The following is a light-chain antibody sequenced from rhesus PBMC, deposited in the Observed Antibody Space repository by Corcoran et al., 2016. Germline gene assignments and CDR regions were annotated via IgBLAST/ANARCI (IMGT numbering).Light chain of an antibody. CDR2: AAS. CDR1: QGISSY. V-gene: IGKV1-28*01. CDR3: LQHNSYPLT. Sequence: DIQMTQSPSSLSASVGDTVTITCRASQGISSYLNWFQQKPGQAPKLLIYAASSLESGVPSRFSGSGTGTEVTLTISSLQPEDFAADYCLQHNSYPLTCGGGTKVEIK. J-gene: IGKJ4*01.